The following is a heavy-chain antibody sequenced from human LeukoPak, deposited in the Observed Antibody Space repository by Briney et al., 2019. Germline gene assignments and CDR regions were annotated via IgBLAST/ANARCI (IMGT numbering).Heavy chain of an antibody. Sequence: SETLSLTCTVSGGSITSSSYYWGWIRQPPGKGLEWIGTIYSGGSTYYNPSLKSRVTISIDTSKNQFSLKLSSVTAADTAVYYCAREGRLERRRLSNDYWGQGTLVTVSS. V-gene: IGHV4-39*07. D-gene: IGHD1-1*01. CDR2: IYSGGST. J-gene: IGHJ4*02. CDR3: AREGRLERRRLSNDY. CDR1: GGSITSSSYY.